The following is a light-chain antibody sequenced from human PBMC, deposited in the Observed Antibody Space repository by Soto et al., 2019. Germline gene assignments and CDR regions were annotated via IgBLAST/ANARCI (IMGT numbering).Light chain of an antibody. CDR3: QQYETYWT. J-gene: IGKJ1*01. V-gene: IGKV1-5*01. CDR1: QSISSW. Sequence: DIQIPQSPATLSASVGDRVTITCRASQSISSWLAWYQQKPGKAPNLLIYDASNLDSGVPSRFSGSGSGTEFTLTISSLQPDDFATYYCQQYETYWTFGQGTKV. CDR2: DAS.